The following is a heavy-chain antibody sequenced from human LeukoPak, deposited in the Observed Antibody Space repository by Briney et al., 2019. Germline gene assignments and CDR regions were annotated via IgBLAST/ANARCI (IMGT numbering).Heavy chain of an antibody. J-gene: IGHJ5*02. D-gene: IGHD3-9*01. CDR2: ISGSGGST. Sequence: GGSLRLSCAASGFTFSSYAMSWVRQAPGKGLEWVSAISGSGGSTYYADSVKGRFTISRDNSKNTLYLQMNSLRAEDTAVYYCAKDVLRYFDWSLPNNWFDPWGQGTLVTVSS. V-gene: IGHV3-23*01. CDR3: AKDVLRYFDWSLPNNWFDP. CDR1: GFTFSSYA.